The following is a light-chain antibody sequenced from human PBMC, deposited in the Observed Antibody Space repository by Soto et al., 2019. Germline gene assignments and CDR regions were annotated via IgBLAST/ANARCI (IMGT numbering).Light chain of an antibody. CDR1: SSDVGSYNL. J-gene: IGLJ3*02. Sequence: QSVLTQPASVSGSPGQSITISCTGTSSDVGSYNLVSWYQQHPGKAPKLMIYEVSKRPSGVSNRFSGSKSGNTASLTISGLQAEDEADYYCCSYASSSTFHRVFGGGTKLTVL. CDR3: CSYASSSTFHRV. V-gene: IGLV2-23*02. CDR2: EVS.